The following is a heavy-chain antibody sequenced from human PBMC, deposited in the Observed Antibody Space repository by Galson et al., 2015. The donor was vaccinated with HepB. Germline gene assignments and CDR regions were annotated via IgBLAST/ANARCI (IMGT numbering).Heavy chain of an antibody. J-gene: IGHJ4*02. CDR1: GFTFSSFE. D-gene: IGHD3-22*01. CDR3: ARAARVESSGCYYFEH. Sequence: SLRLSCAASGFTFSSFEMNWVRQAPGKGLEWVSYISGSDNMIFYADSVKGRFTISRDNAKNSLYLQMNSLRAEDTAVYYCARAARVESSGCYYFEHWGQGTLVTVSS. CDR2: ISGSDNMI. V-gene: IGHV3-48*03.